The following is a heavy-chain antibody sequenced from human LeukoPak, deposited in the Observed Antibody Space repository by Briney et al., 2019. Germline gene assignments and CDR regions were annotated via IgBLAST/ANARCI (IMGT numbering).Heavy chain of an antibody. J-gene: IGHJ4*02. V-gene: IGHV3-7*01. Sequence: GGSLRRSCAASGFTFSTFWMSWVRQAPGKGLEWVANIKEDGSEKYYVDSVKGPFTISRDNAKNSLYLQMNSLRAEDTAVYYCARGRGYPIWFFDYWGQGTLVTVSS. CDR3: ARGRGYPIWFFDY. CDR1: GFTFSTFW. CDR2: IKEDGSEK. D-gene: IGHD3-3*01.